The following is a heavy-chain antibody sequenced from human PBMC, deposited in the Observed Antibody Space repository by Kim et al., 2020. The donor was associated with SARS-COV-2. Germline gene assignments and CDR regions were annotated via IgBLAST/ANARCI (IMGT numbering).Heavy chain of an antibody. CDR3: ARISQPKDGPARPKAAHPG. Sequence: ASVKVSCKASGYTFTGYYMHWVRQAPGQGLEWMGRINPNSGGTNYAQKFQGRVTMTRDTSISTAYMELSRLRSDDTAVYYCARISQPKDGPARPKAAHPGWGQGTLVTVSS. J-gene: IGHJ4*02. V-gene: IGHV1-2*06. CDR1: GYTFTGYY. CDR2: INPNSGGT. D-gene: IGHD3-10*01.